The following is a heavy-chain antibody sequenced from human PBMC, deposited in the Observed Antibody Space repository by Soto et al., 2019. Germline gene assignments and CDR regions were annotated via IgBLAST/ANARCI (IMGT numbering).Heavy chain of an antibody. CDR2: ISGNGIAT. Sequence: GGSLRLSCEASGFIFSDHAMSWVRQAPGKGLEWVSAISGNGIATYYADSVKGRFTISRDNSKNTLYLQMYSLRADDTAIYYCAKVPNWGYSYYFDYWGQGTLVTVSS. J-gene: IGHJ4*02. D-gene: IGHD7-27*01. CDR3: AKVPNWGYSYYFDY. CDR1: GFIFSDHA. V-gene: IGHV3-23*01.